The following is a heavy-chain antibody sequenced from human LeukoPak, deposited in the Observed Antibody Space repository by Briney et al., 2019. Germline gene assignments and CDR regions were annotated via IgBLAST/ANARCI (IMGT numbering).Heavy chain of an antibody. J-gene: IGHJ3*01. V-gene: IGHV3-23*01. CDR3: ARDPNGDYVGAFEF. CDR1: GFTFNLYA. Sequence: PGGSLRLSCEASGFTFNLYAMMWVRQAPGKGLEWVSAVRGSGGDTQYSDSVKGRFTMSRDNSRNTVFLQMNSLRAEDTAIYFCARDPNGDYVGAFEFWGQGTMVTVSS. CDR2: VRGSGGDT. D-gene: IGHD4-17*01.